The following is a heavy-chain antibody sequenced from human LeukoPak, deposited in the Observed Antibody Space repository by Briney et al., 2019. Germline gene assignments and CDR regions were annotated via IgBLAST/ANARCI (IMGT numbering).Heavy chain of an antibody. D-gene: IGHD3-10*01. CDR1: GGSFSGYY. V-gene: IGHV4-34*01. J-gene: IGHJ3*02. CDR2: INHSGST. Sequence: SETLSLTCAVYGGSFSGYYWSWIRQPPGKGLEWIGEINHSGSTNYNPSLKSRVTISVDTSKNQFSLKLSSVTAADTAVYYCARLLLWFGEGAFDIWGQGTMVTVS. CDR3: ARLLLWFGEGAFDI.